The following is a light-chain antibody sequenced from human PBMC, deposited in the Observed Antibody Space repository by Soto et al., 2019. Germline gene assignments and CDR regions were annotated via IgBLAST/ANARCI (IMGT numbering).Light chain of an antibody. J-gene: IGKJ2*01. CDR1: QSISNW. V-gene: IGKV1-5*01. CDR2: DAS. CDR3: QQYNTYSYT. Sequence: DIQMTQSPSTLSASVGDRVTITCRASQSISNWLAWYQQRPGKAPKLLIYDASTLESWVPSRFSGSGSGTEFTLTISGLRPDDFATYYCQQYNTYSYTFGQGTNLKIK.